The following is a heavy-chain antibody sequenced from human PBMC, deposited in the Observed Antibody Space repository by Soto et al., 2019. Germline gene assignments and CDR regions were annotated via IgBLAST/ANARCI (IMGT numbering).Heavy chain of an antibody. Sequence: ASVKVSCKASGYTFATYAIDWVRQAPGERLEWMGWITPDTGGPRYSQRFQGRVTLTRDTSATTVYMELSRLISEDTAIYYCARELSGGTIWGQGTLVTVSS. CDR1: GYTFATYA. CDR2: ITPDTGGP. V-gene: IGHV1-3*01. D-gene: IGHD6-13*01. J-gene: IGHJ4*02. CDR3: ARELSGGTI.